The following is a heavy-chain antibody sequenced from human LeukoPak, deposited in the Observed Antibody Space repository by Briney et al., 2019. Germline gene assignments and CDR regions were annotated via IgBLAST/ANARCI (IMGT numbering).Heavy chain of an antibody. D-gene: IGHD1-26*01. V-gene: IGHV3-74*01. Sequence: GRSLRLSCAASGFTFSSYWMHWVRQAPGKGLVWVSRINSDGSSTSYADSVKGRFTISRDNAKNTLYLQMNSLRAEDTAVYYCARVVGAHGAFDYWGQGTLVTVSS. J-gene: IGHJ4*02. CDR1: GFTFSSYW. CDR3: ARVVGAHGAFDY. CDR2: INSDGSST.